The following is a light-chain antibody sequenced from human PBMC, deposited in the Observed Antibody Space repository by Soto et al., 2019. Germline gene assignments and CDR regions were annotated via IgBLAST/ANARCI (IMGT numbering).Light chain of an antibody. Sequence: EIVLTQTPGTLFLSPGERATLSCRASQSVKNNYLAWYQQKLGQTPRLLIFDASSRPGGIPDRFIGSGSATDFTLTISSLEPEDFAVYYCQQYGGSPYTFGQGTKLQIK. CDR2: DAS. V-gene: IGKV3-20*01. CDR1: QSVKNNY. J-gene: IGKJ2*01. CDR3: QQYGGSPYT.